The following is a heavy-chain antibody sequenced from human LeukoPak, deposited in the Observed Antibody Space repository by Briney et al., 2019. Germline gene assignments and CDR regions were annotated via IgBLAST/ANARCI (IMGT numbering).Heavy chain of an antibody. V-gene: IGHV4-39*01. CDR3: ARAEYYYDSSGYYYPWYYFDY. Sequence: PSETLSLTCTVSGGSISSYYWSWIRQPPGKGLEWIGSIYYSGSTYYNPSLKSRVTISVDTSKNQFSLKLSSVTAADTAVYYCARAEYYYDSSGYYYPWYYFDYWGQGTLVTVSS. CDR2: IYYSGST. J-gene: IGHJ4*02. CDR1: GGSISSYY. D-gene: IGHD3-22*01.